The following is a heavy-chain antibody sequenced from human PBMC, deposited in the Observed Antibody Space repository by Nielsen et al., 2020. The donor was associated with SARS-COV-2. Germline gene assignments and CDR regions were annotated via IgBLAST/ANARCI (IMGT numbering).Heavy chain of an antibody. CDR2: IYYSGST. Sequence: SETLSLTCTVSGGSVGSGFFYWTWIRQYPGKGLEWIGYIYYSGSTYYNPSLRSRVTISVDTSNKQFSLKLNSVTAADTAVYYCARDWRTGDQWGGYYYYAMDVWGQGTTVTVSS. CDR3: ARDWRTGDQWGGYYYYAMDV. V-gene: IGHV4-31*03. J-gene: IGHJ6*02. CDR1: GGSVGSGFFY. D-gene: IGHD7-27*01.